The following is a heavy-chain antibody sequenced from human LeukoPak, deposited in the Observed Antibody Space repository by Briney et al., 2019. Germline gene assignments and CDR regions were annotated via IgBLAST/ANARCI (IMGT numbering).Heavy chain of an antibody. D-gene: IGHD2-2*01. CDR3: AREVNSFVVVPAALPTGPTRWFDP. V-gene: IGHV1-69*13. Sequence: SVKVSCKASGGTFSSYAISWVRQAPGQGLEWMGGIIPIFGTASYAQKFQGRVTITADESTSTAYMELSSLRSEDTAVYYCAREVNSFVVVPAALPTGPTRWFDPWGQGTLVTASS. CDR1: GGTFSSYA. J-gene: IGHJ5*02. CDR2: IIPIFGTA.